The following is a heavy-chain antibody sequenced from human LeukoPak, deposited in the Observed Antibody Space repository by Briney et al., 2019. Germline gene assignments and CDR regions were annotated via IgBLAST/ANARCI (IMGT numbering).Heavy chain of an antibody. CDR2: ISGDGGST. D-gene: IGHD5-24*01. CDR1: GFTFGDYA. CDR3: AKVGDGYENGDY. V-gene: IGHV3-43*02. J-gene: IGHJ4*02. Sequence: GGSLRLSCAASGFTFGDYAMHWVRQAPGKGLEWVSLISGDGGSTYYADCVKGRFTISRDNSKNSLYLQMNSLRTEDTALYYCAKVGDGYENGDYWGQGTLATVSS.